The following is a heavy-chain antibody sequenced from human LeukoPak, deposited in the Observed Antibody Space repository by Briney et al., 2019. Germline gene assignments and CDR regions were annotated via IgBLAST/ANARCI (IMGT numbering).Heavy chain of an antibody. CDR1: GFTFSNYG. Sequence: GRSLRLSCAASGFTFSNYGMHWVRQVPGKGLEWVAAIWFDGIRKYYADSVKGRLTISRDNSKNTLYLQMNSLRAEDAAVYYCARDLEDSSPFGAFDMWGQGTMVTVSS. J-gene: IGHJ3*02. CDR2: IWFDGIRK. V-gene: IGHV3-33*01. CDR3: ARDLEDSSPFGAFDM. D-gene: IGHD3-22*01.